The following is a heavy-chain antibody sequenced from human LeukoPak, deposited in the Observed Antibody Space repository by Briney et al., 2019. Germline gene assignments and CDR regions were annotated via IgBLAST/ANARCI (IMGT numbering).Heavy chain of an antibody. CDR3: AKDTGYNYGYDY. J-gene: IGHJ4*02. CDR2: VSGSGDST. CDR1: GLTFSNYA. D-gene: IGHD5-18*01. Sequence: GGSLRLSCSTSGLTFSNYAMTWVRQAPGMGLEWVSLVSGSGDSTYYADSVKGRFTISRDNSKNMLYLQMNSLRAEDTAIYYCAKDTGYNYGYDYWGQGTLATVSS. V-gene: IGHV3-23*01.